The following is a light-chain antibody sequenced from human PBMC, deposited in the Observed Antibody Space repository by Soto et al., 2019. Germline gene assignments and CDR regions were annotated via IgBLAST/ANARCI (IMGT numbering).Light chain of an antibody. V-gene: IGKV1-8*01. CDR2: AAS. CDR3: QQYYSYPWT. J-gene: IGKJ1*01. CDR1: QGISSY. Sequence: AIRMTQSPSSLSASTGDRVTITCRASQGISSYLAWYQQKPGKAPKLLIYAASTLQSGVPSRFSGSGSGTDFTLPISCLQSEDFATYYCQQYYSYPWTFGQGTKVESK.